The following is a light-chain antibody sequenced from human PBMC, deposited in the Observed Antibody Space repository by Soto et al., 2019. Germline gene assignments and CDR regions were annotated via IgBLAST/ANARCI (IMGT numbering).Light chain of an antibody. V-gene: IGLV2-23*02. CDR2: EVS. CDR1: SSDVGSYNL. CDR3: CSYAGSSTLV. J-gene: IGLJ1*01. Sequence: QSVLTQPASVSGSPGQSITISCTGTSSDVGSYNLVSWYQQHPGKAPKLMIYEVSKRPSGVSNRFSGSKSSNTASLTISGLQAEDEADYYCCSYAGSSTLVFGTGTKVTVL.